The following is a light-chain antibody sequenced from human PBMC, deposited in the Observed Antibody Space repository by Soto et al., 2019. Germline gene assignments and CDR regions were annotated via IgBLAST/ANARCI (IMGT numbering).Light chain of an antibody. CDR3: QQSGSSPYT. CDR1: QSVSSSY. Sequence: EIVLTQSPGTLSLSPGERATLSSRASQSVSSSYLAWYQQKPGQAPRLLIYGASNRATGIPDTFRGSGSGIDFTLTISRLEPEDFAIYYCQQSGSSPYTFGQGTKLEI. V-gene: IGKV3-20*01. CDR2: GAS. J-gene: IGKJ2*01.